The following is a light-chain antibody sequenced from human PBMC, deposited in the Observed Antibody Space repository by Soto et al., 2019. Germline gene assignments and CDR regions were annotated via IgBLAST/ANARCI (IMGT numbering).Light chain of an antibody. CDR3: QQCNTPFT. CDR1: QNIGSR. Sequence: DIQMTQSPSTLSAYVGDRVAITCRASQNIGSRLAWYQQKPDEAPKLLIYDASSLESGVPLRFGGSGSGTDFTLIISSLQPDDSATYYCQQCNTPFTFGGGTKVDIK. V-gene: IGKV1-5*01. J-gene: IGKJ4*01. CDR2: DAS.